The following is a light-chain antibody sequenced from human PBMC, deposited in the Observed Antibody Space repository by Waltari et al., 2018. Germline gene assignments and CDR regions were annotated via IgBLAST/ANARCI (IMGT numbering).Light chain of an antibody. J-gene: IGLJ2*01. Sequence: QSALTQPASVSGSPGQSITISCTGTSSDVGGYNYVSWYQQHPGKAPKLMFYWVSNRPSGVSKRFSGSKSGNTASLTISGLQAEDEADYYCSSYTSSSTYVVFGGGTKLTVL. CDR3: SSYTSSSTYVV. CDR2: WVS. V-gene: IGLV2-14*01. CDR1: SSDVGGYNY.